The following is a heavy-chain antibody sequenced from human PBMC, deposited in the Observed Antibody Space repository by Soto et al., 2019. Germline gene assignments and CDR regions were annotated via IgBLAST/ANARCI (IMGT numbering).Heavy chain of an antibody. J-gene: IGHJ5*02. D-gene: IGHD4-4*01. Sequence: ASVKVSCKASGYPFSDNHIHWLRRAPGQGLEWMGRINPKSDDTNYAQKFQGRVTMTRDTSIDTAYLELTGLTSDDTATYYCARKHSLDYIRWFDPWGQGTLVTVSS. V-gene: IGHV1-2*02. CDR1: GYPFSDNH. CDR2: INPKSDDT. CDR3: ARKHSLDYIRWFDP.